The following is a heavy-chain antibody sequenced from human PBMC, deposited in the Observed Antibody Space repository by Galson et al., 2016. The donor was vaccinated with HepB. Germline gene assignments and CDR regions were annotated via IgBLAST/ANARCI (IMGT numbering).Heavy chain of an antibody. D-gene: IGHD3-3*01. CDR2: ISGSGGST. J-gene: IGHJ4*02. CDR3: ARFWNGNYFDY. CDR1: GFTYITYA. Sequence: SLRLSCAASGFTYITYAMSWVRQAPGKGLEWVSTISGSGGSTYYADSVKGRFTISRDNSKNTLYLQMNSLRAADTAVYYCARFWNGNYFDYWGQGTLVTVSS. V-gene: IGHV3-23*01.